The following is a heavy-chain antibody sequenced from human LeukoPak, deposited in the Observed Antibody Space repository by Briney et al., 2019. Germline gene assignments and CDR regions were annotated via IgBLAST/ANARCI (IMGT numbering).Heavy chain of an antibody. CDR3: AREGYCSSTSCLDP. V-gene: IGHV3-74*01. CDR1: GFTFSSYW. D-gene: IGHD2-2*01. J-gene: IGHJ5*02. CDR2: INTDGGST. Sequence: GGSLRLSCEASGFTFSSYWMHWVRQTPGEGLVWVSRINTDGGSTSYADSVKGRFTISRDNAKNTLYLQMNSLRAEDTAVYYCAREGYCSSTSCLDPWGQGTLVTVSS.